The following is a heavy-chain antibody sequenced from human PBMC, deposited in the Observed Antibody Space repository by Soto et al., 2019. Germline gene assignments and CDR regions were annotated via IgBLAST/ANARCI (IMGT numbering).Heavy chain of an antibody. D-gene: IGHD3-3*01. CDR2: INSDGSST. V-gene: IGHV3-74*01. CDR3: ARGPHFGVVMYNWFDP. Sequence: GGSLRLSCAASGFTFRSYWMHWVRQAPGKGRVWVSRINSDGSSTSYADSVKGRFTISRDNAKNTLYLQMNSLRAEDTAVYYCARGPHFGVVMYNWFDPWGQGTLVTVSS. J-gene: IGHJ5*02. CDR1: GFTFRSYW.